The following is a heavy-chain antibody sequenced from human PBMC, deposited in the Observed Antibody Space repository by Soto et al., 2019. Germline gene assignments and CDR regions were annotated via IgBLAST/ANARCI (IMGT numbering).Heavy chain of an antibody. J-gene: IGHJ5*02. CDR2: INHSGST. V-gene: IGHV4-34*01. Sequence: QVQLQQWGAGLLKPSETLSLTCAVYGESFSGSHWSWIRQPPGKGLEWIGEINHSGSTNYNASLKSRVTISLDTSKNQFSLKLNSVTAADTAVYYCASGTRSPWPLGQGPQVTVSS. D-gene: IGHD4-17*01. CDR3: ASGTRSPWP. CDR1: GESFSGSH.